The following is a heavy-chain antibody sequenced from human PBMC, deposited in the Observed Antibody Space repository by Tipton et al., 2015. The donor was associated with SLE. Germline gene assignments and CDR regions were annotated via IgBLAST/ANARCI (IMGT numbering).Heavy chain of an antibody. D-gene: IGHD5-12*01. CDR1: GFTVSSNY. CDR3: AGGYDYRIGLDY. Sequence: GSLRLSCAASGFTVSSNYMSWVRQAPGKGLEWVSLIYRIGSTYYADSVKGRFTISRDNSKNTLYLQMNSLRPEDTAVYYCAGGYDYRIGLDYWGQGTLVTVSS. J-gene: IGHJ4*02. V-gene: IGHV3-53*05. CDR2: IYRIGST.